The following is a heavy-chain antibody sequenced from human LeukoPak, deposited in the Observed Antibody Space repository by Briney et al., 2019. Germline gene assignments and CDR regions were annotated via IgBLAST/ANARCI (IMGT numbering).Heavy chain of an antibody. D-gene: IGHD5-12*01. Sequence: SETLSLTCTVSGGSISSGDYYWSWIRQPPGKGLEWIGYIYYSGSTYYNPSLKSRVTISVDTSENQFSLKLSSVTAADTAVYYCARGGGYSGYDFRVFDYWGQGTLVTVSS. CDR2: IYYSGST. CDR1: GGSISSGDYY. V-gene: IGHV4-30-4*01. CDR3: ARGGGYSGYDFRVFDY. J-gene: IGHJ4*02.